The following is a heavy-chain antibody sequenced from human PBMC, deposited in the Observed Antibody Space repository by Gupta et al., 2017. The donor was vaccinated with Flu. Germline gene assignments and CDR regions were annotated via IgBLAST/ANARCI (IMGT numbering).Heavy chain of an antibody. CDR1: AFTLSTYG. D-gene: IGHD3-10*01. J-gene: IGHJ6*02. Sequence: QEQLVESGGGVVQPGRSLRLPCARPAFTLSTYGMHWGREAPGKGLEWVAVIWYAGTNKYYAESVKGRFTISRDNSKNTVYLEMNSLRAEDTAVYYCTRDRYGSGRYGMDVWGQGTTVTVSS. CDR2: IWYAGTNK. CDR3: TRDRYGSGRYGMDV. V-gene: IGHV3-33*01.